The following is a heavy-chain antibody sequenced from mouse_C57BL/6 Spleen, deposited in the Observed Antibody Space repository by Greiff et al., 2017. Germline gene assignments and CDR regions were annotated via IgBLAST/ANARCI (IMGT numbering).Heavy chain of an antibody. CDR1: GYTFTSYW. CDR3: ARRDGYLWYFDV. Sequence: QVQLQQPGAELVMPGASVKLSCKASGYTFTSYWMHWVKQRPGQGLEWIGEIDPSDSYTNYNQKFKGKSTLTVDKSSSTAYMQLSSLTSEDSAVYYCARRDGYLWYFDVWGTGTTVTVSS. CDR2: IDPSDSYT. J-gene: IGHJ1*03. V-gene: IGHV1-69*01. D-gene: IGHD2-3*01.